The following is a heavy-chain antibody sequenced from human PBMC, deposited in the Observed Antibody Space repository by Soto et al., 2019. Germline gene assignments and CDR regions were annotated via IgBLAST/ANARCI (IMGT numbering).Heavy chain of an antibody. V-gene: IGHV2-5*02. CDR3: AHGTYCATWWAFDA. CDR2: IYWDDAK. D-gene: IGHD2-21*01. CDR1: GFSLTSGEVG. J-gene: IGHJ4*02. Sequence: QSTLIESGPPLVKPTQNLTLTCNFSGFSLTSGEVGVAWIRQPPGKALEWLALIYWDDAKRYTPSLKTRLTTITDTSNKQVVLTMTNVDPVDTATYFCAHGTYCATWWAFDAWGQGALVTVSS.